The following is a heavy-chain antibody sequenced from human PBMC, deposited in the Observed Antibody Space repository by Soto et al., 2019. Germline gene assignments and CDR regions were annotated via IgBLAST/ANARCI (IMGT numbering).Heavy chain of an antibody. J-gene: IGHJ6*02. Sequence: AAAVKVSCKASGYTFTRYTMNWVRQAPGQRLEWMGWINAGNGNTKYSQKFQGRVTITRDTSASTAYMELSSLRSEDTAVYYCARVTYYDFWFHPQIYYYYGMDVWGQGTTVTVSS. D-gene: IGHD3-3*01. CDR3: ARVTYYDFWFHPQIYYYYGMDV. V-gene: IGHV1-3*01. CDR2: INAGNGNT. CDR1: GYTFTRYT.